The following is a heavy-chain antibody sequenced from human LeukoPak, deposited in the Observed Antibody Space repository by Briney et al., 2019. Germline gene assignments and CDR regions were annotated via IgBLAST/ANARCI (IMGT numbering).Heavy chain of an antibody. CDR3: ASQGGSLTLDV. CDR2: ISSSSSYI. J-gene: IGHJ6*04. CDR1: GFTFSSYS. D-gene: IGHD1-26*01. Sequence: PGGSLRLSCAASGFTFSSYSMNWVRQAPGKGLEWVSSISSSSSYIYYADSVKGRFTISRANAKNSLYLQMNSLRAEDTAVYYCASQGGSLTLDVWGKGTTVTVSS. V-gene: IGHV3-21*01.